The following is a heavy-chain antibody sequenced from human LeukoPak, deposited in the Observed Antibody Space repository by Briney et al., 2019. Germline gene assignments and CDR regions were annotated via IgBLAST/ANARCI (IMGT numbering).Heavy chain of an antibody. CDR2: INAGNGNT. CDR3: VRESATFKHFDY. V-gene: IGHV1-3*01. J-gene: IGHJ4*02. Sequence: GASVKVSCKASGYTFTSYAMHWVRQAPGQRLEWMGWINAGNGNTKYSQKFQGRVTITRDTSASTAYMELRSLRSEDTAVYYCVRESATFKHFDYWGQGTLVTVSS. CDR1: GYTFTSYA.